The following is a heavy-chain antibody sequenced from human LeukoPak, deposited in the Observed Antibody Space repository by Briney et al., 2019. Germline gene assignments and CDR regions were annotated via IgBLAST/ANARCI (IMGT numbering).Heavy chain of an antibody. V-gene: IGHV3-11*06. J-gene: IGHJ4*02. D-gene: IGHD6-19*01. CDR1: GFTFSDYY. CDR2: ISSSSSYT. CDR3: ARDGIESSGWEGFDY. Sequence: GGSLRLSCAASGFTFSDYYMSWIRQTPGKGLEWDSYISSSSSYTNYADSVKGRFTISRDNAKNSLYLQMNSLRAEDTAVYYCARDGIESSGWEGFDYWGQGTLVTVSS.